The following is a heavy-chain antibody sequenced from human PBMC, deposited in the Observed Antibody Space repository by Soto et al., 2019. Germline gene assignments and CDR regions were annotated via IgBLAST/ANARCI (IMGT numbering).Heavy chain of an antibody. CDR3: ARAQWDIVVVGTLPSYYYGMDV. CDR1: GFTFSSYG. D-gene: IGHD2-15*01. Sequence: PGGSLRLSCAASGFTFSSYGMHWVRQAPGKGLEWVAVIWYDGSNKYYADSVKGRFTISRDNSKNTLYLQMNSLRAEDTAVYYCARAQWDIVVVGTLPSYYYGMDVWGQGTTVTVSS. CDR2: IWYDGSNK. J-gene: IGHJ6*02. V-gene: IGHV3-33*01.